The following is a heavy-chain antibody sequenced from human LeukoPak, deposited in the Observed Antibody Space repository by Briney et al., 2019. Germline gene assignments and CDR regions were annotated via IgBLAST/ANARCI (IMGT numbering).Heavy chain of an antibody. CDR1: RFTFSSSG. V-gene: IGHV3-30*02. J-gene: IGHJ4*02. CDR2: ISYDGSNR. Sequence: PGGSLRLSCAPSRFTFSSSGMHWVRQAPGKGLEWVAFISYDGSNRYYADSVKGRFTISRDNSKNTLYLQMNSLRAEDTAVYYCAKETRGSYSDYWGQGTLVTVSS. CDR3: AKETRGSYSDY. D-gene: IGHD5-12*01.